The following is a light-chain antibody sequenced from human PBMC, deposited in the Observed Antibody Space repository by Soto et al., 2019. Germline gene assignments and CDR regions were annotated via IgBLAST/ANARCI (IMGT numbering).Light chain of an antibody. V-gene: IGKV3-15*01. CDR3: QQYNNWPPLT. CDR1: KSVNSN. Sequence: EIVMTQSPVTLSVSAGERATLSCRASKSVNSNLAWYQQKPGQAPRLLIYDASTRATGIPAWFSGSGSGTEFTLTISSLQSEDFAVYYCQQYNNWPPLTFGGGTKVEIK. CDR2: DAS. J-gene: IGKJ4*01.